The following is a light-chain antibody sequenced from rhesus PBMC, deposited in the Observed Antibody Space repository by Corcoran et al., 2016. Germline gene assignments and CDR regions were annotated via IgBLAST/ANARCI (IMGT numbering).Light chain of an antibody. J-gene: IGKJ1*01. V-gene: IGKV1-37*01. Sequence: DIQMTQSPSSLSASVGDRVTITCRASQGISSYLAWYQQQPGKAPKPLIYYASNLASGVPSRFIGSGSGTEFTLTISSLQPEDFATYYCQQYNSDPTFGQGTKVEIK. CDR2: YAS. CDR1: QGISSY. CDR3: QQYNSDPT.